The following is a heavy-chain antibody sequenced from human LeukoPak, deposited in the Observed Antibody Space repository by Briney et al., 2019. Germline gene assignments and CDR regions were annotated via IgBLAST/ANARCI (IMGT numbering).Heavy chain of an antibody. CDR2: ISSTGGTI. CDR1: GFTFSNYL. D-gene: IGHD4-17*01. J-gene: IGHJ3*02. CDR3: AKDPNGDYIGTFDI. V-gene: IGHV3-48*01. Sequence: GGSLRLSCVGSGFTFSNYLMNWVRQAPGKGLEWVSFISSTGGTIYYADAVKGRFTVSRDNAKNSLLLQMNSLRAEDTAVYYCAKDPNGDYIGTFDIWGQGTMVTVSS.